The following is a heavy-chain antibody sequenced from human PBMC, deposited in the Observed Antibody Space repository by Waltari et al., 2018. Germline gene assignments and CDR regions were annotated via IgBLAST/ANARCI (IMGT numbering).Heavy chain of an antibody. J-gene: IGHJ4*02. D-gene: IGHD1-26*01. CDR1: GFTVSTNY. V-gene: IGHV3-53*01. CDR2: IDRGGRT. CDR3: ARDPSGSYPGDY. Sequence: EVQLVESGGGLIQPGGSLRLSCAASGFTVSTNYMTWVRQAPGKGLEWLSVIDRGGRTYYADSVKGRFTISRDNSKNTLYLQMNSLRAEDTAVYYCARDPSGSYPGDYWGQGTLVTVSS.